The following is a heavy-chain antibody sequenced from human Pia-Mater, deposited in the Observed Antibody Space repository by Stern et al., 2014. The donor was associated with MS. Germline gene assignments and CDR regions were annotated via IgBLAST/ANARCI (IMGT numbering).Heavy chain of an antibody. V-gene: IGHV1-69*12. Sequence: QDQLVQSGAEVKKPGSSVKVSCKASGGTFRSYVISWVRQAPGQGLAWMGGIIPIFGTGNYAQKFQGRVTITADESTSTAYMELSSLRSEDTAVYYCARGSYSSSWYGVYWGQGTLVTVSS. D-gene: IGHD6-13*01. J-gene: IGHJ4*02. CDR1: GGTFRSYV. CDR3: ARGSYSSSWYGVY. CDR2: IIPIFGTG.